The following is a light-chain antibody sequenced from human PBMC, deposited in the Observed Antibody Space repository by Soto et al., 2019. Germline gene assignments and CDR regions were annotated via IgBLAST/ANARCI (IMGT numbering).Light chain of an antibody. V-gene: IGLV2-14*03. Sequence: QSVLPQPASVYGSPGQSITISCTGTISDVGGYNFVSWYQQYPGKAPKLMICDVSNRPSGVSNRFSGSKSGNTASLTISGLQAEDEADYYCSSFTGSNYVFGTGTKVTVL. CDR2: DVS. J-gene: IGLJ1*01. CDR3: SSFTGSNYV. CDR1: ISDVGGYNF.